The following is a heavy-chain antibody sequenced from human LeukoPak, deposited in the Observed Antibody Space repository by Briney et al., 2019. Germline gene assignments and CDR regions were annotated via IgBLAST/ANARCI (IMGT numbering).Heavy chain of an antibody. CDR2: ISTSGSRI. Sequence: QPGGSLRLSCEASGFPFSSSSMNWVRQAPGKGLEWVSYISTSGSRIYYADSVKGRFTISRDNAKNSLYLQMNSLRDEDTAVYYCAVFGYGSGSRDYWGQGTLVTVSS. V-gene: IGHV3-48*02. CDR3: AVFGYGSGSRDY. J-gene: IGHJ4*02. D-gene: IGHD3-10*01. CDR1: GFPFSSSS.